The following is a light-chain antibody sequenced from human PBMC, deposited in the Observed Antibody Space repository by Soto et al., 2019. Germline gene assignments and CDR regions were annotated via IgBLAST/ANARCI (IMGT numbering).Light chain of an antibody. V-gene: IGKV3-20*01. CDR1: QSVSSDY. J-gene: IGKJ4*01. CDR2: RAS. Sequence: EIVLTQSPATLSLFPGERATLSCRASQSVSSDYLAWYQQKPGQTPKVLIYRASSRATGIPDRFSGSGSGTDFTLTISRLEPEDFAVYYCQQYGSSPLTFGGGTKVEIK. CDR3: QQYGSSPLT.